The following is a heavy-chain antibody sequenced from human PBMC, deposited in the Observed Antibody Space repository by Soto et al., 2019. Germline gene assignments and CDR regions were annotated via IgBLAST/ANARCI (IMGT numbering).Heavy chain of an antibody. CDR1: GGSFSGYY. J-gene: IGHJ4*02. V-gene: IGHV4-34*01. CDR3: ARGLGSSSSLPGEGLQVYYFDY. D-gene: IGHD6-6*01. Sequence: SETLSLTCAVYGGSFSGYYLSWIRQPPGKGLEWIGEINHSGSTNYNPSLKSRVTISVDTSKNQFSLKLSSVTAADTAVYYCARGLGSSSSLPGEGLQVYYFDYWGQGTLVTVSS. CDR2: INHSGST.